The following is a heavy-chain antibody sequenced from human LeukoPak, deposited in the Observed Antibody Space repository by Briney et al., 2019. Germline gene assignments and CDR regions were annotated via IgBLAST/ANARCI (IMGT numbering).Heavy chain of an antibody. D-gene: IGHD3-22*01. Sequence: ASVKVSCKASGYTFTSYAMNWVRQAPGQGLEWMGWINTNTGNPTYAQGFTGRFVFSLDTSVSTAYLQISSLKAEDTAVYYCAREYYYDSSGYDPPPDAFDIWGQGTMVTVSS. V-gene: IGHV7-4-1*02. CDR1: GYTFTSYA. CDR3: AREYYYDSSGYDPPPDAFDI. CDR2: INTNTGNP. J-gene: IGHJ3*02.